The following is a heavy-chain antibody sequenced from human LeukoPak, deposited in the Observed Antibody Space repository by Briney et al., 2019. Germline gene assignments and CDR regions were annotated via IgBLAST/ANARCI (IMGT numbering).Heavy chain of an antibody. CDR2: IKSKTDGGTT. Sequence: GGSLRLSCAASGFTFSNAWMSWVRQAPGKGLEWVGRIKSKTDGGTTDYAAPVKGRFTISRDDSKNTLYLQMNSLRAEDTAVYYCARNLPAADYWGQGTLVTVSS. CDR3: ARNLPAADY. CDR1: GFTFSNAW. J-gene: IGHJ4*02. D-gene: IGHD2-2*01. V-gene: IGHV3-15*01.